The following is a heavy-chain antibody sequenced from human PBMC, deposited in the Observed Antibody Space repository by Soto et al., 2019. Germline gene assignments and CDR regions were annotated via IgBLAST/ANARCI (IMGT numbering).Heavy chain of an antibody. CDR2: IYYSGST. V-gene: IGHV4-31*03. Sequence: QVQLQESGPGLVKPSQTLSLTCTVSGGSISSGRYYWSWIRQHPGKGLEWIGYIYYSGSTYYNPVLKSRVPRSVDTAKNQFSLKLSSVSAADTAVYYCARVGGGIAAAGGNWFDPWGQGTLVTVSS. CDR3: ARVGGGIAAAGGNWFDP. CDR1: GGSISSGRYY. D-gene: IGHD6-13*01. J-gene: IGHJ5*02.